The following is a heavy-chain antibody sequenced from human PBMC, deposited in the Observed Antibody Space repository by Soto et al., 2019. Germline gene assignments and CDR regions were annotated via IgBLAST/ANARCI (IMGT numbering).Heavy chain of an antibody. J-gene: IGHJ4*02. Sequence: GGSLRLSCAASGFIFSSFGMHWVRQAPGKGLEWVAHIWYDGSNTYYADSVKGRFTISRDNSRNTVYLQMNSLRAEDTAVYHCVRDLLGSGGHFDYWGQGTPVTVSS. CDR3: VRDLLGSGGHFDY. CDR1: GFIFSSFG. D-gene: IGHD7-27*01. V-gene: IGHV3-33*01. CDR2: IWYDGSNT.